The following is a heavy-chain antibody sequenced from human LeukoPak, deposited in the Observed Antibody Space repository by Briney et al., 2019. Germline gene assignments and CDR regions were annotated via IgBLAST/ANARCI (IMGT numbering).Heavy chain of an antibody. CDR2: NHPNSGGT. J-gene: IGHJ4*02. CDR1: GYTFTGYY. Sequence: GASVKVFCKASGYTFTGYYMHWVRQAPGQGLEWMGWNHPNSGGTKYAQKFQGRVTMTRDTSISTAYMELSRLRSDDTAVYYCARDWDYYGSGSYHGYWGQGTLVTVSS. CDR3: ARDWDYYGSGSYHGY. V-gene: IGHV1-2*02. D-gene: IGHD3-10*01.